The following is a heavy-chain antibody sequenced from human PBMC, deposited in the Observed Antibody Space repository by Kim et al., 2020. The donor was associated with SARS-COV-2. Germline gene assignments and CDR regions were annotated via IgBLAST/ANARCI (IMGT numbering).Heavy chain of an antibody. J-gene: IGHJ3*02. V-gene: IGHV4-39*07. CDR2: T. CDR3: ARDAGYSAFDI. D-gene: IGHD6-13*01. Sequence: TYYNPSLKSRVTISVDTSKNQFSLKLSSVTAADTAVYYCARDAGYSAFDIWGQGTMVTVSS.